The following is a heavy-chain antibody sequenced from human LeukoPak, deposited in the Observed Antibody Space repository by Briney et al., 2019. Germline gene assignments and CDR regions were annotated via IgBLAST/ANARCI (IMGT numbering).Heavy chain of an antibody. D-gene: IGHD3-16*02. V-gene: IGHV4-34*01. CDR3: ASRSWDYVWGSYRSGDY. CDR2: INHSGST. J-gene: IGHJ4*02. Sequence: PSETLSLTCAVYGGSFSGYYWSWIRQPPGKGLEWIGEINHSGSTNYNPSLKSRVTISVDTSKSQFSLKLSSVTAADTAVYYCASRSWDYVWGSYRSGDYWGQGTLVTVSS. CDR1: GGSFSGYY.